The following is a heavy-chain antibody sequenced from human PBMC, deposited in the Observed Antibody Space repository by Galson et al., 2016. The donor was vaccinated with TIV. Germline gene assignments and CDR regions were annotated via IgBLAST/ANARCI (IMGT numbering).Heavy chain of an antibody. Sequence: LRLSCAASGFTFDEYAMHWVRQVPGKGLEWVSGISRNSXNIGYADSVKGRFTISRENAVNSLYLQMNSLRTEDTALYYCVKTNIYLDTALADGAFDVWGQGTMVTVS. V-gene: IGHV3-9*01. CDR3: VKTNIYLDTALADGAFDV. CDR1: GFTFDEYA. J-gene: IGHJ3*01. CDR2: ISRNSXNI. D-gene: IGHD5-18*01.